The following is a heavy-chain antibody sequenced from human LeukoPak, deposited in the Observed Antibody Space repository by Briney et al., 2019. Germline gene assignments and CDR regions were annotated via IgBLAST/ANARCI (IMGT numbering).Heavy chain of an antibody. J-gene: IGHJ5*02. Sequence: ASVKVSCKASGYTFTSYVINWVRQATGQGLEWMGWMNPNSGNTGYAQKFQGRVTMPRNTSIRTAYMELSSLRSEDTAVYYCARQYYDFWSGYYGAWFDPWGQGTLVTVSS. CDR2: MNPNSGNT. CDR3: ARQYYDFWSGYYGAWFDP. D-gene: IGHD3-3*01. CDR1: GYTFTSYV. V-gene: IGHV1-8*01.